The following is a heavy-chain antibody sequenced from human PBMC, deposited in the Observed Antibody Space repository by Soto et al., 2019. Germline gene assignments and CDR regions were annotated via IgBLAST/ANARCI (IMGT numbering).Heavy chain of an antibody. D-gene: IGHD5-18*01. Sequence: GGSLRLSCAASGFTFSNAWMSWVRQAPGKGLEWVGRIKSKTDGGTTDYAAPVKGRFTISRDDSKNTLYLQMNSLKTEDTAVYYCTTGTRGIQLWFAWYFDLWGRGTLVTFSS. J-gene: IGHJ2*01. CDR3: TTGTRGIQLWFAWYFDL. V-gene: IGHV3-15*01. CDR1: GFTFSNAW. CDR2: IKSKTDGGTT.